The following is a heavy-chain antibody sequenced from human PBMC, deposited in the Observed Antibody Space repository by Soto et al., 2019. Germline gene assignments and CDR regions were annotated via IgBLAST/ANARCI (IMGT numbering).Heavy chain of an antibody. CDR3: ARDLYDILTGYQGNYYYYYMDV. D-gene: IGHD3-9*01. CDR2: IKQDGSEK. Sequence: GGSLRLSCAASGFTFSSYWMSWVRQAPGKGLEWVANIKQDGSEKYYVDSVKGRFTISRDNAKNSLYLQMNSLRAEDTAVYYCARDLYDILTGYQGNYYYYYMDVWGKGTTVTVSS. J-gene: IGHJ6*03. V-gene: IGHV3-7*01. CDR1: GFTFSSYW.